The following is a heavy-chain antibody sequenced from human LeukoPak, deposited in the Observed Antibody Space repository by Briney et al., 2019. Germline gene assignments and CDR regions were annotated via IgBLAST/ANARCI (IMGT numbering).Heavy chain of an antibody. Sequence: GGSLRLSCAASGFSFSRNAMSWVRQAAGKGLEWVSAISGSGTSTYYAVSVKGRFSVSRVNSKNTLYLQMNSLRAEDTAVYYCAKEYDSSGVFDYWGQGTLVTVSP. J-gene: IGHJ4*02. CDR3: AKEYDSSGVFDY. D-gene: IGHD3-22*01. CDR1: GFSFSRNA. CDR2: ISGSGTST. V-gene: IGHV3-23*01.